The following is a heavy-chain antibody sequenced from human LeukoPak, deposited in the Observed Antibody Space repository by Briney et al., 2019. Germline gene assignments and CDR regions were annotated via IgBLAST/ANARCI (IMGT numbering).Heavy chain of an antibody. CDR3: ARDQYNVIDS. D-gene: IGHD1-14*01. CDR1: GYRFTGYN. V-gene: IGHV1-3*01. J-gene: IGHJ4*02. Sequence: ASVKVSCKASGYRFTGYNIDWVRQAPGQRPEWMGRVNAENGDTKYSQKFQGRVTITRDTFASTSYMELSSLRSEDTAVYYCARDQYNVIDSWGQGTLVTVSS. CDR2: VNAENGDT.